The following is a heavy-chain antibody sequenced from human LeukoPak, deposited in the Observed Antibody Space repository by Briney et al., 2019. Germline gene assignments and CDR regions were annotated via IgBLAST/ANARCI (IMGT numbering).Heavy chain of an antibody. CDR3: AREDTAMVWGAFDI. J-gene: IGHJ3*02. CDR1: GFTFDDYG. CDR2: INWNGGST. D-gene: IGHD5-18*01. V-gene: IGHV3-20*04. Sequence: PGGSLRLSCAASGFTFDDYGMSWVRQAPGKGLEWVSGINWNGGSTGYADSVKGRFTISRDNAKNSLYLQMNSLRAEDTALYYCAREDTAMVWGAFDIWGQGTMVTVSS.